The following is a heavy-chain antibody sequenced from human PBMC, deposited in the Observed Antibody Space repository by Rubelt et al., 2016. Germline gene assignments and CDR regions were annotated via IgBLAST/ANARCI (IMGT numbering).Heavy chain of an antibody. V-gene: IGHV3-23*01. CDR3: AKDGRLAAAGRPDY. Sequence: EVQLLESGGGLVQPGGSLRLSCAASGFTFRSYAMSWVRQAPGKGLEWVSVISGSAGRTHNADPVKGRFIISRDKSKNNLYLQMNSLRAEDTAGYYCAKDGRLAAAGRPDYWGQGTLVTVSS. CDR1: GFTFRSYA. CDR2: ISGSAGRT. J-gene: IGHJ4*02. D-gene: IGHD6-13*01.